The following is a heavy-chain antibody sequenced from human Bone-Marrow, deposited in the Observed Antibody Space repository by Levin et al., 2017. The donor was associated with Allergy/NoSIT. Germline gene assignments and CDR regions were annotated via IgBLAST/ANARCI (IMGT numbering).Heavy chain of an antibody. CDR2: IKSRSDGGTT. Sequence: RGESLKISCAASGFTFRNAMMSWVRQAPGKGLEWVGRIKSRSDGGTTEYASPVKGRFTISRDDSKNTLFLQMNRLKPEDTGVYYCATEEGSFYYWGRGSLLTVSS. CDR1: GFTFRNAM. D-gene: IGHD3-10*01. CDR3: ATEEGSFYY. J-gene: IGHJ4*02. V-gene: IGHV3-15*01.